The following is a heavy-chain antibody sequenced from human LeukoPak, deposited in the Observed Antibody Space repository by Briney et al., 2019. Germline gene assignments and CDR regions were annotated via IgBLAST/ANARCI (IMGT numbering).Heavy chain of an antibody. CDR2: ITTTGSST. CDR3: ARGWQCPDY. CDR1: GFTFSSYW. Sequence: QAGGSLRLSCAASGFTFSSYWMSWVRQAPGKGLEWVSSITTTGSSTYHSDSVKGRFTISRDNSKNMPHLQMNSLRIEDTAVYFCARGWQCPDYWGQGTLVTVSS. D-gene: IGHD6-19*01. J-gene: IGHJ4*02. V-gene: IGHV3-23*05.